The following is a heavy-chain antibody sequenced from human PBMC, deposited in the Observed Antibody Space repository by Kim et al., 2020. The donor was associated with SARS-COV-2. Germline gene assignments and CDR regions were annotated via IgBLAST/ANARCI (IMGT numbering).Heavy chain of an antibody. V-gene: IGHV4-34*01. CDR2: INHSGST. Sequence: SETLSLTCAVYGGSFSGYYWSWIRQPPGKGLEWIGEINHSGSTNYNPSLKSRVTISVDTSKNQFSPKLSSVTAADTAVYYCARGVPGFDDYIWGSYRYTGWSYFDYWGQGTLVTVSS. CDR1: GGSFSGYY. J-gene: IGHJ4*02. CDR3: ARGVPGFDDYIWGSYRYTGWSYFDY. D-gene: IGHD3-16*02.